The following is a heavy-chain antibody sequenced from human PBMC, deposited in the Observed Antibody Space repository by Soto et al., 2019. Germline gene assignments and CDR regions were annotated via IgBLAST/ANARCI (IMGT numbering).Heavy chain of an antibody. D-gene: IGHD3-16*01. CDR2: ISAYNGNT. Sequence: ASVKVSCKASGYTFTSYGISWVRQAPGQGLEWMGWISAYNGNTNYAQKLQVRVTMTTDTSTSTAYMELRSLRSDDTAVYYFARDLGRGAFVLRWFDPWGQGILVTVSS. V-gene: IGHV1-18*01. CDR3: ARDLGRGAFVLRWFDP. CDR1: GYTFTSYG. J-gene: IGHJ5*02.